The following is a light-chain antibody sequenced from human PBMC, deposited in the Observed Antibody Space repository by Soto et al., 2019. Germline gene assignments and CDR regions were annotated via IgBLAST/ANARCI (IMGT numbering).Light chain of an antibody. CDR2: AAS. CDR1: QGISSY. Sequence: DIQLTQSPSFLSASVGDRVTITCRASQGISSYLAWYQQKPGKAPNLLISAASTLQSGVPSRFSGSGSGTEFTLTISSLQSEDFATYYCQQLDSHPITFGQGTRLEIK. J-gene: IGKJ5*01. V-gene: IGKV1-9*01. CDR3: QQLDSHPIT.